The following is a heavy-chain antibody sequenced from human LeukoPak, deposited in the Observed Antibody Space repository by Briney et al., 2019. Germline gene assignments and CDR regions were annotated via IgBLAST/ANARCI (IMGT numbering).Heavy chain of an antibody. J-gene: IGHJ6*03. CDR2: IYPGDSDT. V-gene: IGHV5-51*01. Sequence: GESLKISCKGSGYSFTSYWIGWGRQMPGKGLEWMGIIYPGDSDTRYSPSFQGQVTISADKSISTAYLQWSSLKASDTAMYYCARSFCEYSNSGPLYYYYMDVWGKGTTVTVSS. CDR3: ARSFCEYSNSGPLYYYYMDV. CDR1: GYSFTSYW. D-gene: IGHD6-6*01.